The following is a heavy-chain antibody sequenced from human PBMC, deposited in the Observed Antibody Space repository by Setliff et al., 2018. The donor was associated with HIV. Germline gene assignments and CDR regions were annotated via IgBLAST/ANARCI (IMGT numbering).Heavy chain of an antibody. D-gene: IGHD3-10*01. CDR3: ARVEYYGSGSYYYNWYFDL. CDR2: IYYTGNT. Sequence: SETLSLTCTVSGDSISGGGYFWSWVRQHPGKGLEWIGYIYYTGNTYYNPSLKSRITISIDTSKNQFSLRLSSVTAADTAVYYCARVEYYGSGSYYYNWYFDLWGRGTLVTVSS. J-gene: IGHJ2*01. V-gene: IGHV4-31*03. CDR1: GDSISGGGYF.